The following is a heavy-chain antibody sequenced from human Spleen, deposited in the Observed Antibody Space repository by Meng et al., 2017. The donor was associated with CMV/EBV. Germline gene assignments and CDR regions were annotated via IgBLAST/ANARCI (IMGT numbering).Heavy chain of an antibody. CDR2: ISAYNGNT. CDR1: GYTFTSYG. V-gene: IGHV1-18*01. D-gene: IGHD6-19*01. Sequence: ASVKVSCKASGYTFTSYGISWVRQAPGQGLEWMGWISAYNGNTNYAQKLQGRVTMTTDTSASTAYMELRSLRSDDTAVYYCVRKWGSPREKDSSGIDYWGQGTLVTVSS. J-gene: IGHJ4*02. CDR3: VRKWGSPREKDSSGIDY.